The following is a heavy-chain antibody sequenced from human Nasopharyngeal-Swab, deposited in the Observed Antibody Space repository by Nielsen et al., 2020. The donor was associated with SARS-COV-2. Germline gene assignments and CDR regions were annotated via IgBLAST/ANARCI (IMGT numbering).Heavy chain of an antibody. J-gene: IGHJ6*02. CDR2: ISTSGTST. D-gene: IGHD3-10*01. Sequence: GGSLTLSCVASGVTFSDYYMAWMRQTPAKGLAWVSYISTSGTSTDSADSVKGRFTISRDNANNLLYLHMNNLRGEDTAVYFCAREKGYQVLLDYYYHGLDVWGHGTAVTVSS. V-gene: IGHV3-11*01. CDR1: GVTFSDYY. CDR3: AREKGYQVLLDYYYHGLDV.